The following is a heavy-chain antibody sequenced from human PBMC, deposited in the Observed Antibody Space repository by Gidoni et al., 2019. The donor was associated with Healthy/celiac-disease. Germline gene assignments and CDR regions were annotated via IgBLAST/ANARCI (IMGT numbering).Heavy chain of an antibody. V-gene: IGHV5-51*03. D-gene: IGHD6-13*01. J-gene: IGHJ4*02. Sequence: EVQLAQSGAEAKKPGESLKISCKGSGYSFTSYWIGWVRQMPGKGLEWMGIIYPGDSDTRYSPSFQGQVTISADKSISTAYLQWSSLKASDTAMYYCARFPPGIAAAGMFYYFDYWGQGTLVTVSS. CDR2: IYPGDSDT. CDR1: GYSFTSYW. CDR3: ARFPPGIAAAGMFYYFDY.